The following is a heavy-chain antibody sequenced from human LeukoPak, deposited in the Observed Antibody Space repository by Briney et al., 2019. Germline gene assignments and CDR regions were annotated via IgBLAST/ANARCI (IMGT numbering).Heavy chain of an antibody. Sequence: SETLSLTCTVSGGSISSYYWGWIRQPPGKGLEWIGSIYHSGSTYYNPSLKSRVTISVDTSKNQFSLKLSSVTAADTAVYYCARDRGSPYFDYWGQGTLVTVSS. CDR1: GGSISSYY. CDR2: IYHSGST. V-gene: IGHV4-38-2*02. J-gene: IGHJ4*02. D-gene: IGHD3-16*01. CDR3: ARDRGSPYFDY.